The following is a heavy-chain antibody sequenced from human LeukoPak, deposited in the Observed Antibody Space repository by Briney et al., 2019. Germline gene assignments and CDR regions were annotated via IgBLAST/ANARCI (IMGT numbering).Heavy chain of an antibody. Sequence: AGRSLRLSCAASGFTFSSYGMHWVRQAPGKGLEWVAVISYDGSNKYYADSVKGRFTISRDNSKNTLYLQMNSLRAEDTAVYYCATDRSILGYCSSTSCYPGGWGQGTLVTVSS. J-gene: IGHJ4*02. V-gene: IGHV3-30*03. D-gene: IGHD2-2*01. CDR1: GFTFSSYG. CDR2: ISYDGSNK. CDR3: ATDRSILGYCSSTSCYPGG.